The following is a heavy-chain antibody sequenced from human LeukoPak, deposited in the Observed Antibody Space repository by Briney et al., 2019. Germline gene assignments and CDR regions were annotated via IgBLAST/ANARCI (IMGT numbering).Heavy chain of an antibody. Sequence: ASVKVSCKASGYTFTGYYMHWVRQAPGQGLEWMGWINPNSGGTNYAQKFQGRVTMTRDTSISTAYMELSRLRSDDTAVYYCARAGSVLDYYYMDVWGKGTTVTVSS. CDR3: ARAGSVLDYYYMDV. D-gene: IGHD2-15*01. CDR1: GYTFTGYY. J-gene: IGHJ6*03. V-gene: IGHV1-2*02. CDR2: INPNSGGT.